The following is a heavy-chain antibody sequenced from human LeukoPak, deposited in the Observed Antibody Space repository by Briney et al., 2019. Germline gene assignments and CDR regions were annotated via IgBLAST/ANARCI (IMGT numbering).Heavy chain of an antibody. D-gene: IGHD5-12*01. V-gene: IGHV1-2*02. J-gene: IGHJ4*02. Sequence: ASVKVSFKASGYTFIGYYIHWVRQAPGQGLEWLGWINPNSGGTNYAQRFQGRVTMTRDTSISTAYMDLTRLASDDTAVYFCARAYTGFEAFDYWGQGTLVTVSS. CDR2: INPNSGGT. CDR3: ARAYTGFEAFDY. CDR1: GYTFIGYY.